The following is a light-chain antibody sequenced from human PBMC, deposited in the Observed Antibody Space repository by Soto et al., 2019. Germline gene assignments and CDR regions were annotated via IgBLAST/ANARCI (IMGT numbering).Light chain of an antibody. J-gene: IGKJ3*01. Sequence: DILLTQSPATLSLSPGERATLSCRASQSVSRDFAWYQQKPGQAPRLLIYDASNRATGIPARFSGSGSGTDFTLTINSLQPEDFAVYYCQHRHNFGPGTKVDFK. CDR1: QSVSRD. CDR2: DAS. V-gene: IGKV3-11*01. CDR3: QHRHN.